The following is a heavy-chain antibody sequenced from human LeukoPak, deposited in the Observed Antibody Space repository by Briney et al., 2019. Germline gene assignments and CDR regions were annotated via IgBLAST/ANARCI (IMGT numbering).Heavy chain of an antibody. Sequence: ASVTVSCKASGYTFTGYYMHWVRQAPGQGLEWMGWINPNSGGTNYAQKFQGRVTMTRDTSISTAYMELSRLRSDDTAVYYCARAPRYCSGGSCYYPTDYWGQGTLVTVSS. J-gene: IGHJ4*02. CDR3: ARAPRYCSGGSCYYPTDY. CDR2: INPNSGGT. V-gene: IGHV1-2*02. D-gene: IGHD2-15*01. CDR1: GYTFTGYY.